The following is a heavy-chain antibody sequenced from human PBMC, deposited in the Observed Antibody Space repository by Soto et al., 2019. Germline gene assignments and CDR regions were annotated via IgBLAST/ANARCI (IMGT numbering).Heavy chain of an antibody. CDR3: ARGSRGVRLDP. CDR2: MNPNNGNA. D-gene: IGHD3-10*01. V-gene: IGHV1-8*01. CDR1: GYTFTSYD. Sequence: QVQLVQSGAEVKKPGASVKVSCKASGYTFTSYDINWVRQATGQGLEWMGWMNPNNGNAGYALKFQGRDTMTRNTSISTAYMELSSLRSEDTDMYYCARGSRGVRLDPLGQGTLVTVSS. J-gene: IGHJ5*02.